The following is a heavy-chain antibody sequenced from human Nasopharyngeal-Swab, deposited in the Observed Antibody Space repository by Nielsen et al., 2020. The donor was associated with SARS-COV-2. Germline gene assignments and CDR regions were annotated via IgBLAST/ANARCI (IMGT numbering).Heavy chain of an antibody. CDR2: IYHSGST. D-gene: IGHD5-24*01. J-gene: IGHJ4*02. CDR3: ARGGYNSPLNFDY. CDR1: GGSISSGGYY. Sequence: SETLSLTCTVSGGSISSGGYYWSWIRQHPGKGLEWIGYIYHSGSTYYNPSLKSRVTMSVDTSKNQFSLKLSSVTAADTAVYYCARGGYNSPLNFDYWGQGTLVAVSS. V-gene: IGHV4-31*03.